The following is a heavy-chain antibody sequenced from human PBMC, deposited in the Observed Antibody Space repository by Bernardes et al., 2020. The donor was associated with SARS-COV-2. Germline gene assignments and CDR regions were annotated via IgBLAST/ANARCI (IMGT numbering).Heavy chain of an antibody. J-gene: IGHJ3*01. CDR3: ARVVSGPNVGADAFAV. CDR2: VSGTGTT. V-gene: IGHV3-23*01. CDR1: GFTFSSYA. Sequence: GGSLRLSRAASGFTFSSYAMSWFRQTPGKGLEWFSAVSGTGTTYYADSVRGRFTAARDNSKNTMYLQMSSLRSEDTAVYYCARVVSGPNVGADAFAVWGRGTTVTVSS. D-gene: IGHD2-8*01.